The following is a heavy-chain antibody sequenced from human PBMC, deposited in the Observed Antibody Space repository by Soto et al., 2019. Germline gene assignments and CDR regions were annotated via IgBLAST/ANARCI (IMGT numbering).Heavy chain of an antibody. J-gene: IGHJ3*02. D-gene: IGHD4-17*01. CDR1: GGSISSGDYY. CDR2: IYYSGST. CDR3: ADYGGNSVHGAFDI. Sequence: QVQLQESGPGLVKPSQTLSLTCTVSGGSISSGDYYWSWIHQTPGKGLEWIGYIYYSGSTYYNPALKSRVTISVDTSKNQFSLKLSSVTAADTAVYYCADYGGNSVHGAFDIWGQGTMVTVSS. V-gene: IGHV4-30-4*01.